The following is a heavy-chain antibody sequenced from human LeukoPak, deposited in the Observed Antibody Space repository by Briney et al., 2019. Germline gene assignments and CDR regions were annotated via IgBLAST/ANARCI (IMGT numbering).Heavy chain of an antibody. D-gene: IGHD2-21*02. CDR3: AREGGAYCGGDCYSNWFDP. CDR2: IIPILGIA. J-gene: IGHJ5*02. Sequence: SVKVSCKASGYTFTSYDTNWVRQATGQGLEWMGRIIPILGIANYAQKFQGRVTITADKSTSTAYMELSSLRSEDTAVYYCAREGGAYCGGDCYSNWFDPWGQGTLVTVSS. CDR1: GYTFTSYD. V-gene: IGHV1-69*04.